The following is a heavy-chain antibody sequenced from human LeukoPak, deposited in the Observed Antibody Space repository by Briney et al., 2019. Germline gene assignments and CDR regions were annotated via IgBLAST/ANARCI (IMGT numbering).Heavy chain of an antibody. Sequence: ASVKVSCKASGYTFTSYGISWVRQAPGQGLEWMGWISAYNGNTNYAQKLQGRVTITADKSTSTAYMELSSLRSEDTAVYYCASQYCGGDCYLHYYYMDVWGKGTTVTVSS. J-gene: IGHJ6*03. D-gene: IGHD2-21*02. CDR2: ISAYNGNT. CDR3: ASQYCGGDCYLHYYYMDV. CDR1: GYTFTSYG. V-gene: IGHV1-18*01.